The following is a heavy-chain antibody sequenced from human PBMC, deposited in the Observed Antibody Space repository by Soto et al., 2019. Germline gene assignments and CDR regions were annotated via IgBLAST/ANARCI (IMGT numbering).Heavy chain of an antibody. V-gene: IGHV1-69*12. D-gene: IGHD1-1*01. CDR2: IIPIFGTA. J-gene: IGHJ4*02. CDR1: GGTFSSYA. CDR3: ASSFGEGGTTGATMLYYFDY. Sequence: QVQLVQSGAEVKKPGSSVKVSCKASGGTFSSYAISWVRQAPGQGLEWMGGIIPIFGTANYAQKFQGRVTITADESTSTADTGLSSLRSEDTAVYYCASSFGEGGTTGATMLYYFDYGGQGTLVTVSS.